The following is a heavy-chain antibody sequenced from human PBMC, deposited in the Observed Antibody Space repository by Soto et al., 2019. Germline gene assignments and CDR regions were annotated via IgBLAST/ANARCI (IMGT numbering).Heavy chain of an antibody. CDR1: GFTFSSYG. V-gene: IGHV3-30*18. CDR3: AKTLGPGLGIY. CDR2: ISYDGSNK. J-gene: IGHJ4*02. D-gene: IGHD7-27*01. Sequence: QVQLVESGGGVVQPGRSLRLSCAASGFTFSSYGMHWVRQAPGKGLEWVAVISYDGSNKYYADSVKGRFTISRDNSKNTLYLQMNSLRAEDTAVYYCAKTLGPGLGIYWGQGTLVTVSS.